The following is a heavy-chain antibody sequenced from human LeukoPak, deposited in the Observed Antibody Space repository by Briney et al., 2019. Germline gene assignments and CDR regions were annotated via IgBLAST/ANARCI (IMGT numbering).Heavy chain of an antibody. Sequence: GGSLRLSCATSGFTLSRTGMNWVRQAPGKGLEWVSAISDSSDDTFYADSVKGRFTISRDNSNNMLYLQMDSLRAEDTALYYCAKEKGGGKPFDYWGQGTLVTVSS. CDR2: ISDSSDDT. CDR3: AKEKGGGKPFDY. D-gene: IGHD3-16*01. V-gene: IGHV3-23*01. J-gene: IGHJ4*02. CDR1: GFTLSRTG.